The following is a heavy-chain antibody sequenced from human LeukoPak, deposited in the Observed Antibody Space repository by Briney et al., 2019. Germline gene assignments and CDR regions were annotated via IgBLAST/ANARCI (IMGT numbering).Heavy chain of an antibody. J-gene: IGHJ4*02. CDR1: GFTFSSYS. Sequence: PGGSLRLSCAASGFTFSSYSMNWVRQAPGKGLEWVSYISGTSGSIYYADSVKGRFTISRDNAKNSLYLQMNSLRDEGTAVYYCARDQAHEYGDYFEYWGQGTLVTVSS. V-gene: IGHV3-48*02. D-gene: IGHD4/OR15-4a*01. CDR2: ISGTSGSI. CDR3: ARDQAHEYGDYFEY.